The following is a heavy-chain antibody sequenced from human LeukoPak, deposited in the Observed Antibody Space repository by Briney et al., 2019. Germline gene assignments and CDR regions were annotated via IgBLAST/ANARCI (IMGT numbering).Heavy chain of an antibody. CDR1: GLTFSSYA. J-gene: IGHJ4*02. CDR2: ISGSGGST. V-gene: IGHV3-23*01. CDR3: AYSSSWSSFDY. Sequence: QTGGSLRLSCAASGLTFSSYAMSWVRQAPGKGLGWVSAISGSGGSTYYADSVKGRFTISRDNSKNTLYLQMNSLRAEDTAVYYCAYSSSWSSFDYWGQGTLVTVSS. D-gene: IGHD6-13*01.